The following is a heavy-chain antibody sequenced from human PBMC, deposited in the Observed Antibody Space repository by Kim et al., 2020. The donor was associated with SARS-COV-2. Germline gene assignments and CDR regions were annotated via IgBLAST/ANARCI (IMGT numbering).Heavy chain of an antibody. CDR3: AKEWPGTFSVTPDY. CDR1: GFTFGGYA. Sequence: GGSLRLSCAPSGFTFGGYAMTWVRQAPEKGLGWVSSISAMGEETHYPGSGKGWFTVARDNSKKPLFFQRNSRGAEEPAVNYCAKEWPGTFSVTPDYWGQG. J-gene: IGHJ4*02. D-gene: IGHD4-17*01. V-gene: IGHV3-23*01. CDR2: ISAMGEET.